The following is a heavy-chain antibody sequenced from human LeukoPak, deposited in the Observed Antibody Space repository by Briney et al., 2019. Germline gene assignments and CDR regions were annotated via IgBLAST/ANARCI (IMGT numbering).Heavy chain of an antibody. J-gene: IGHJ4*02. Sequence: ETLSLTCAVYGGSFSGYYWSWIRQPPGKGLEWIGEINHSGSTNYNPSLKSRVTISVDTSKNQFSLKLSSVTAADTAVYYCASGLDYYDILTYDWGQGTLVTVSS. V-gene: IGHV4-34*01. CDR3: ASGLDYYDILTYD. CDR2: INHSGST. CDR1: GGSFSGYY. D-gene: IGHD3-9*01.